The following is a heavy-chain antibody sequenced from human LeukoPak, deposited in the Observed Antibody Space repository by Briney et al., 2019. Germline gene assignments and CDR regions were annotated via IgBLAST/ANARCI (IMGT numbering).Heavy chain of an antibody. J-gene: IGHJ3*02. CDR1: GFTFSSYA. CDR3: AKDRSKSNSYDAFDI. V-gene: IGHV3-23*01. Sequence: GSLRLSCAASGFTFSSYAMNWVRQAPGKGLEWVSSISSSGDRTYYADSVKGRFTISRDNSKNTLYLQMNSLRAEDTAVYYCAKDRSKSNSYDAFDIWGQGTMVTVSS. CDR2: ISSSGDRT. D-gene: IGHD1-1*01.